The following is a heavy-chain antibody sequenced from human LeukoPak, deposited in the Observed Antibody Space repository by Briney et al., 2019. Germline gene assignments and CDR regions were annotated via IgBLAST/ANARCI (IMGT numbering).Heavy chain of an antibody. D-gene: IGHD6-6*01. V-gene: IGHV3-21*04. CDR3: ARDSRSIAARRGYFDY. Sequence: PGGSLRLSFVASGFSFSDHWMNWVRQAPGKGLEWVSSISSSSSYIYYADSVKGRFTISRDNAKNSLYLQMNSLRAEDTAVYYCARDSRSIAARRGYFDYWGQGTLVTVSS. J-gene: IGHJ4*02. CDR2: ISSSSSYI. CDR1: GFSFSDHW.